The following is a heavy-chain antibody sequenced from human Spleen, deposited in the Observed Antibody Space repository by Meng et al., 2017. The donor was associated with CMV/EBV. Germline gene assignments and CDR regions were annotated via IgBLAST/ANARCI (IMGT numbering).Heavy chain of an antibody. D-gene: IGHD3-10*01. J-gene: IGHJ4*02. Sequence: GESLKISCAASGLTFNDFGMHWVRQASGKGLEWVAFIWNDGRDNYYADSVKGRFTISRDNSKNTLYLQMNSLRAEDTAVYYCAKEGRITMVRGVSGIDYWGQGTLVTVSS. CDR1: GLTFNDFG. CDR3: AKEGRITMVRGVSGIDY. V-gene: IGHV3-30*02. CDR2: IWNDGRDN.